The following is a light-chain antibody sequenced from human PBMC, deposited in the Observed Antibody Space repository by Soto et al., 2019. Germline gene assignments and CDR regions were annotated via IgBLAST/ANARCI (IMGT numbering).Light chain of an antibody. Sequence: EIGLTQSPGTLSLSPGERATLSCRASQSVSGSYLAWYQQKPGQAPRLLIYGASSRATGIPDRFSGSGSGTDFTLTISRLEPEDFAVYYCQQYGSSPLTFGRGTRWIS. V-gene: IGKV3-20*01. CDR3: QQYGSSPLT. J-gene: IGKJ4*01. CDR2: GAS. CDR1: QSVSGSY.